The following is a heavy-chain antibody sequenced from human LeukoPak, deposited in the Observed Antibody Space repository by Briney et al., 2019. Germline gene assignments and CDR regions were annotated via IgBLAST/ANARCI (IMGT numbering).Heavy chain of an antibody. D-gene: IGHD6-13*01. Sequence: SETLSLTCTVSGGSISSYYWSWIRQPPGKGLEWIGYIYYSGSTNYNPSLKSRVTISVDTSKNQFSLKLSSVTAADTAVYYCAKGVAAGHFDYWGQGTLVTVSS. V-gene: IGHV4-59*01. CDR2: IYYSGST. J-gene: IGHJ4*02. CDR1: GGSISSYY. CDR3: AKGVAAGHFDY.